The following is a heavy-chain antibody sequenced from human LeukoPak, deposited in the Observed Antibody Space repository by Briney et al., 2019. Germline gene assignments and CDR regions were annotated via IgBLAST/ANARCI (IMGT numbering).Heavy chain of an antibody. Sequence: GGSLRLSCAASRFIFSSYHMHWVRQPPGKGPEWVSSISSSNSFIYYADSMKGRFTISRDNAKNSLYLQMNSLRAEDTAVYYSARGTNWSPLDFDYWGQGTLVTISS. CDR1: RFIFSSYH. D-gene: IGHD1-20*01. V-gene: IGHV3-21*01. CDR3: ARGTNWSPLDFDY. J-gene: IGHJ4*02. CDR2: ISSSNSFI.